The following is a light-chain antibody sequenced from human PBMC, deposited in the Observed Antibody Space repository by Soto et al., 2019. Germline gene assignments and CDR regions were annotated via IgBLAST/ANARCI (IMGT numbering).Light chain of an antibody. CDR1: SSDVGAYNF. CDR3: CSHGGTRM. J-gene: IGLJ3*02. Sequence: QSVLTQPPSASGSPGQSVTISCTGTSSDVGAYNFVSWYQQYPGRAPKLLIYEVSKRPSGVPARFSGSKSGNTASLTVSGLQAEDEADYYCCSHGGTRMFGGGTKLTVL. V-gene: IGLV2-8*01. CDR2: EVS.